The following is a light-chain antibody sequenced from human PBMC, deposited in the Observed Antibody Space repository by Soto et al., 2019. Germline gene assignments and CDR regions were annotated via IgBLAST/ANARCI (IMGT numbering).Light chain of an antibody. CDR3: QQSYNTPRT. CDR1: QSITIF. CDR2: GAT. J-gene: IGKJ1*01. V-gene: IGKV1-39*01. Sequence: DIQMTQSPSSLSASVGDGVTITCRASQSITIFLNWYQQKPGKAPKLLIYGATSLQSGVPSRFSGSVFGTDYTLTISSLQPEDFATYYCQQSYNTPRTFGQGTKVEIK.